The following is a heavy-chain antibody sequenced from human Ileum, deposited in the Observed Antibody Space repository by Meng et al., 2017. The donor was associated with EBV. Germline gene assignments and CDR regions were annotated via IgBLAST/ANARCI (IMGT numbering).Heavy chain of an antibody. V-gene: IGHV4-4*02. CDR1: GGSISSSNW. Sequence: VHLQGSGPGLVKPSGPLSLTCAVSGGSISSSNWWSWVRQAPGKGLEWIGEIHHTESTNYNPSLKSRVTISVDKSKNQFSLKLSSVTAADTAVYYCARESYSDSSGYYSLDYWGQGSLVTVSS. D-gene: IGHD3-22*01. CDR3: ARESYSDSSGYYSLDY. CDR2: IHHTEST. J-gene: IGHJ4*02.